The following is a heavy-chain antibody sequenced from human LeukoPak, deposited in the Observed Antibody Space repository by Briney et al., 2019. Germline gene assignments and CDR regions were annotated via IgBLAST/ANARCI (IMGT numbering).Heavy chain of an antibody. J-gene: IGHJ6*02. CDR2: IIPIFGTA. V-gene: IGHV1-69*13. CDR1: GGTFSIYA. D-gene: IGHD4/OR15-4a*01. CDR3: ARCWLSYGAQTYYYYGMDV. Sequence: SVTVSCTASGGTFSIYAISWVRQAPGQGLEWMGGIIPIFGTANYAQKFQGRVTITADESTSTAYMELSSLRSEDTAVYYCARCWLSYGAQTYYYYGMDVWGQGTTVTVSS.